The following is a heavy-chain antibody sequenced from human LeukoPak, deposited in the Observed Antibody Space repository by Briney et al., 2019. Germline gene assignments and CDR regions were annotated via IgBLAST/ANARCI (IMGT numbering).Heavy chain of an antibody. Sequence: GGSLRLSCAASGFTFSSYEMNWVRQAPGKGLEWVSYISSSGNTIYHADSVKGRFTISRDNAKNSLYLQMNSLRAEDTAVYYCAKTSRGVGATKGDDAFDIWGQGTMVTVSS. CDR3: AKTSRGVGATKGDDAFDI. D-gene: IGHD1-26*01. CDR1: GFTFSSYE. CDR2: ISSSGNTI. V-gene: IGHV3-48*03. J-gene: IGHJ3*02.